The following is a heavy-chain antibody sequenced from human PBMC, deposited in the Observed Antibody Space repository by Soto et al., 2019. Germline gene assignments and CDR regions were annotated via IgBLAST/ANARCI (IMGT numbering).Heavy chain of an antibody. CDR3: ARSLRHSSGPGAFDY. CDR1: GGSINSYY. Sequence: QVQLQESGPGLVKPSETLSLTCTVSGGSINSYYWSWIRQPPGKGLEWIGYIYYSGSTNYNPSLKSRVTISVDTSKHQFSLKLSSVTAADTAVYYCARSLRHSSGPGAFDYWGQGTLVTVSS. J-gene: IGHJ4*02. D-gene: IGHD3-22*01. CDR2: IYYSGST. V-gene: IGHV4-59*01.